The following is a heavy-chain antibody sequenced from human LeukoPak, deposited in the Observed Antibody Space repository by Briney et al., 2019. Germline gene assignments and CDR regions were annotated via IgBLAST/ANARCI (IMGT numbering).Heavy chain of an antibody. V-gene: IGHV4-4*07. J-gene: IGHJ4*02. CDR1: GGSISPYY. CDR3: ARLSNYYDTTSGYYYSFDH. CDR2: IYASGST. Sequence: PSETLSLTCTVSGGSISPYYWSWIRQPAGKGLEWIRRIYASGSTNYNPSLQSRVTISVDKSKNHFSLNLSSVTAADTAVYYCARLSNYYDTTSGYYYSFDHWGQGTLVTVSS. D-gene: IGHD3-22*01.